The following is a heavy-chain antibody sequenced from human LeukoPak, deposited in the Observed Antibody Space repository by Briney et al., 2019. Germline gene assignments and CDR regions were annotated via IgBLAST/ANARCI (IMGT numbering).Heavy chain of an antibody. CDR1: GGSISSGGYY. J-gene: IGHJ4*02. Sequence: SETLSLTCTVSGGSISSGGYYWSWIRQHPGKGLEWIGYIYYSGSTYYNPSLKSRVTISVDTSKNQFSLKLSSVTAADTAVYYCARRGVRYCSSTSCPNHFDYWGQGTLVTVSS. CDR3: ARRGVRYCSSTSCPNHFDY. V-gene: IGHV4-31*03. D-gene: IGHD2-2*01. CDR2: IYYSGST.